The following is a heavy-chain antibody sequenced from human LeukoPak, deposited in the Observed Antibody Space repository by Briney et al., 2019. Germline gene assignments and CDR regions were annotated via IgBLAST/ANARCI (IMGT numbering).Heavy chain of an antibody. D-gene: IGHD4-17*01. J-gene: IGHJ4*02. Sequence: TLSLTCTVSGGSISSGGYYWSWIRQPPGKGLEWIGYIYYSGSTNYNPSLKSRVTISVDTSKNQFSLKLSSVTAADTAVYYCARYATVTAYFDYWGQGTLVTVSS. CDR2: IYYSGST. V-gene: IGHV4-61*08. CDR1: GGSISSGGYY. CDR3: ARYATVTAYFDY.